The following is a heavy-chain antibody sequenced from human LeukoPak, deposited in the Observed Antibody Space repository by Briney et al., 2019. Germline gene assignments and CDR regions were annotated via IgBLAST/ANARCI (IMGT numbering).Heavy chain of an antibody. CDR1: GFTVSSNY. V-gene: IGHV3-7*01. CDR2: IKQDGSEK. Sequence: GGSLRLSCAASGFTVSSNYMSWVRQAPGRGLEWVANIKQDGSEKYYVDSVKGRFTISGDNAKNSLYLQMNSLRAEDTAVYYCARRLRFGDHFDYWGQGTLVTVSS. J-gene: IGHJ4*02. CDR3: ARRLRFGDHFDY. D-gene: IGHD3-16*01.